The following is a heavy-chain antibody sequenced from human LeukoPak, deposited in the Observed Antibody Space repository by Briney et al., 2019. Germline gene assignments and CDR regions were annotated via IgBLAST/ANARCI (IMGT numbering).Heavy chain of an antibody. CDR3: ARDVAVFDY. D-gene: IGHD6-19*01. V-gene: IGHV3-48*01. CDR2: ISSSSSTI. Sequence: GGSLRLSCAASGFTSSSYSMNWVRQAPGKGLEWVSYISSSSSTIYYADSVKGRFTVSRDNAKNSLYLQMNSLRAEDTAVYYCARDVAVFDYWGQGTLVTVSS. J-gene: IGHJ4*02. CDR1: GFTSSSYS.